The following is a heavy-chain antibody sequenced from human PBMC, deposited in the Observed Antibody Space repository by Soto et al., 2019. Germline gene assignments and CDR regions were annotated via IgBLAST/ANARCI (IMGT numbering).Heavy chain of an antibody. J-gene: IGHJ4*02. CDR1: GYTFTSYD. CDR3: ARTPSGNVFWSGYYTAVAYDF. V-gene: IGHV1-8*01. CDR2: MNPNSGNT. Sequence: GASVKVSCKASGYTFTSYDINWVRQATGQGLEWMGWMNPNSGNTGYAQKFQGRVTMTRNTSISTAYMELSSLRSEDTAVYYCARTPSGNVFWSGYYTAVAYDFWGQGTLVTVSS. D-gene: IGHD3-3*01.